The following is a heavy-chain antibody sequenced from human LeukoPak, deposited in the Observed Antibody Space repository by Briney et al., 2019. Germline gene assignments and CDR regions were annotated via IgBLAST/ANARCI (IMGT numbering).Heavy chain of an antibody. CDR1: GFTFSSYG. Sequence: PGGSLRLSCAASGFTFSSYGMHWVRQAPGKGLEWVAFIRYDGSNKYYADSVKGRFTISRDNSKNTLYLQMSSLRAEDTAVYYCAKAEGQQLWFPWYFDYWGQGTLVTVSS. V-gene: IGHV3-30*02. CDR2: IRYDGSNK. D-gene: IGHD5-18*01. J-gene: IGHJ4*02. CDR3: AKAEGQQLWFPWYFDY.